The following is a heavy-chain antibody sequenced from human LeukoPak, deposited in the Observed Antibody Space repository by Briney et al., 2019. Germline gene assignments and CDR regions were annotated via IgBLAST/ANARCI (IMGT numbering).Heavy chain of an antibody. CDR1: GFTFSNYW. J-gene: IGHJ4*02. V-gene: IGHV3-23*01. CDR2: ISGNGGST. D-gene: IGHD6-13*01. CDR3: AKYRSAWSFDY. Sequence: HPGGSLRLSCAASGFTFSNYWMHWVRQAPGKGLVWVSAISGNGGSTNYADSVKGRFTISRDNSKNTLYLQVNSLRAEHTAVSYCAKYRSAWSFDYWGQGTLVTVSS.